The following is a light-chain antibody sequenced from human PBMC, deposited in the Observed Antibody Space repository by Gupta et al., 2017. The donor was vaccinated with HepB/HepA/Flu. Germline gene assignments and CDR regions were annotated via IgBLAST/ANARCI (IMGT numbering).Light chain of an antibody. CDR2: EVT. CDR3: CSYAGNSGLT. Sequence: QSALTQPASVSGSRGQSITMSFTGTSSDIGTYNLVSWYQQLPGKAPTLILYEVTKRPSGVSDRFSGSKSGNTASLTISGLQAQDEAQYYCCSYAGNSGLTFGGGTRLTVL. V-gene: IGLV2-23*02. CDR1: SSDIGTYNL. J-gene: IGLJ2*01.